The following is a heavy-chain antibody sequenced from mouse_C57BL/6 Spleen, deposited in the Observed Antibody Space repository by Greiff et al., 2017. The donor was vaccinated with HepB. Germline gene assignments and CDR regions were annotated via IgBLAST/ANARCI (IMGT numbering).Heavy chain of an antibody. CDR3: ARNSYYGSSLFAY. CDR2: INPNNGGT. J-gene: IGHJ3*01. V-gene: IGHV1-22*01. D-gene: IGHD1-1*01. Sequence: EVQLQQSGPELVKPGASVKMSCKASGYTFTDYNMHWVKQSHGKSLEWIGYINPNNGGTSYNQKFKGKATLTVNKSSSTAYMELRSLTSEDSAVYYCARNSYYGSSLFAYWGQGTLVTVSA. CDR1: GYTFTDYN.